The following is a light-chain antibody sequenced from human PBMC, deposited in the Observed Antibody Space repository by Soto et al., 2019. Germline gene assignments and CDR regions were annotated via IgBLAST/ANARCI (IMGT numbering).Light chain of an antibody. CDR1: SSNIGAGYD. CDR3: QSYDSSLSVV. CDR2: GNS. Sequence: QPVLTRPPSVSGAPGQRVTISCTGSSSNIGAGYDVHWYQQLPGTAPKLLIYGNSNRPSGVPDRFSGSKSGTSASLAITGLQAEDDADYYCQSYDSSLSVVFGAGTKLTVL. J-gene: IGLJ2*01. V-gene: IGLV1-40*01.